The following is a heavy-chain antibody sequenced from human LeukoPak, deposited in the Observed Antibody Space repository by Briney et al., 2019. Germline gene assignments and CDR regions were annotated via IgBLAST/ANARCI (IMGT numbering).Heavy chain of an antibody. Sequence: PGGSLRLSCAASRFTFSSYWMSWVRQAPGKGLEWVANIKKDGTEKKYVDSVKGRFTISRDNAKNSPYLQMNSLRAEDTALYYCAREGGSGWYSGWFDPWGQGTLVTVSS. D-gene: IGHD6-19*01. CDR1: RFTFSSYW. CDR3: AREGGSGWYSGWFDP. J-gene: IGHJ5*02. V-gene: IGHV3-7*01. CDR2: IKKDGTEK.